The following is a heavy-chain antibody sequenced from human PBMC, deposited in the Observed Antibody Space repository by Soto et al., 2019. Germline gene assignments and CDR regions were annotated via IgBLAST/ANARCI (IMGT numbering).Heavy chain of an antibody. CDR1: GFAFSSHP. D-gene: IGHD3-10*01. CDR3: ETSVIGSSRAFDI. Sequence: PGGSLRLSCAASGFAFSSHPMSWVRQAPEKGLEWVAGISDGGDLTYNADSVRGRFTISRDNSRNTLYLQMNSLRAEDKAVYYCETSVIGSSRAFDIWGQGTMVTVSS. CDR2: ISDGGDLT. V-gene: IGHV3-23*01. J-gene: IGHJ3*02.